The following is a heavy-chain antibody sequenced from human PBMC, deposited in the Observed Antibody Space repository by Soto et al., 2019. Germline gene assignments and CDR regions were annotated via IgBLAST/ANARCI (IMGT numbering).Heavy chain of an antibody. CDR1: GFTFSSYG. D-gene: IGHD6-19*01. Sequence: PGWSLRLSCAASGFTFSSYGMHWVRQAPGKGLEWVAFIWYDGSNKYYADSVKGRFTISRDNSKNTLYLQMNSLRAEDTAVYYCAGWYSGSDAFDIWGQGTMGTVSS. V-gene: IGHV3-33*01. CDR3: AGWYSGSDAFDI. CDR2: IWYDGSNK. J-gene: IGHJ3*02.